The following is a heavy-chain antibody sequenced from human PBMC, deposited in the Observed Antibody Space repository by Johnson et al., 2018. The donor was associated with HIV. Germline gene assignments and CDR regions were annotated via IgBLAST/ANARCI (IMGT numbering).Heavy chain of an antibody. CDR3: ARGSRLTGTTVAFDI. CDR1: GFTFDDYG. Sequence: VQLVESGGGVVQPGRSLRLSCVASGFTFDDYGMSWVRQAPGKGLEWVSGIHWNGGSTGYADSVKGRFTISRDNAKNSLYLQMNSLRAEDTAVYYCARGSRLTGTTVAFDIWGQGTMVTVSS. V-gene: IGHV3-20*04. J-gene: IGHJ3*02. D-gene: IGHD1-7*01. CDR2: IHWNGGST.